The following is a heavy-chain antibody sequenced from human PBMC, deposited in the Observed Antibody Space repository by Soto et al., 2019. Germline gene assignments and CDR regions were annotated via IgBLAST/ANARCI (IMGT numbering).Heavy chain of an antibody. CDR1: GFTFSNFA. Sequence: SLRLSCAASGFTFSNFAMHWVRQAPGKGLEWVAVISFDGRNKDYADSVKGRFTISRDNSKNTLFLQMNSLRPEDTAVYYCARERAIAAPGTFYYWGQGSLVTASP. J-gene: IGHJ4*02. D-gene: IGHD6-13*01. V-gene: IGHV3-30*04. CDR2: ISFDGRNK. CDR3: ARERAIAAPGTFYY.